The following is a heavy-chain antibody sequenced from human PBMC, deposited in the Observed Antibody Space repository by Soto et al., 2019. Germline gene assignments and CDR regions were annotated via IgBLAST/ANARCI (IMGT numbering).Heavy chain of an antibody. J-gene: IGHJ5*02. CDR2: ISPYTGNT. D-gene: IGHD6-25*01. V-gene: IGHV1-18*01. Sequence: QVQLVQSGAEVKKPGASVKVSCKTSGYIFSNYGISWIRQAPGQGLEWMGWISPYTGNTDSAQSFQDRVTLITDTSTSTAYMELSSLTSDVTAIYYCARVTHSESVGRPARFEPWGQGSLVTVSS. CDR3: ARVTHSESVGRPARFEP. CDR1: GYIFSNYG.